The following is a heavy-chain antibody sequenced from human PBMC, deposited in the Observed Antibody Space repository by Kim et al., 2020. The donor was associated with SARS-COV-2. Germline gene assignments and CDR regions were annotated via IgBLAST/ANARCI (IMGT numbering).Heavy chain of an antibody. Sequence: SETLSLTCAVYGGSFSGYYWSWIRQPPGKGLEWIGEINHSGSTNYNPSPKSRVTISVDTSKNQFSLKLSSVTAADTAVYYCASRRWLPYYFDYWGQGTLVTVSS. J-gene: IGHJ4*02. CDR2: INHSGST. V-gene: IGHV4-34*01. CDR3: ASRRWLPYYFDY. D-gene: IGHD5-12*01. CDR1: GGSFSGYY.